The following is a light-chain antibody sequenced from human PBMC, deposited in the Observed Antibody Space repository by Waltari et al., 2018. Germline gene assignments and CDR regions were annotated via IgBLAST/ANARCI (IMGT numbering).Light chain of an antibody. J-gene: IGLJ3*02. Sequence: NFMLTQPHSVSESPGKTVTISCTRSSGSIASNYVQWYQHRPGSAPTTVIYEDYQRPSGVPDRFSGSIDSSSNSASLTISGLKTEDEADYYCQSYDSSNHAVFGGGTKLTVL. CDR3: QSYDSSNHAV. V-gene: IGLV6-57*03. CDR2: EDY. CDR1: SGSIASNY.